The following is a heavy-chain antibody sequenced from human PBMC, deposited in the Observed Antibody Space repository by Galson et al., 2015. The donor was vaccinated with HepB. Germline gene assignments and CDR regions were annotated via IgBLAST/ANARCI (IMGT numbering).Heavy chain of an antibody. CDR3: TRLPDCTGGVCYTPFAFDY. CDR1: GFTFSGSA. J-gene: IGHJ4*02. D-gene: IGHD2-8*02. Sequence: SLRLSCAASGFTFSGSAMHWVRQASGKGLEWVGRIRSKANSYATAYAASVKGRFTISRDDSKNTAYLQMNSLKTEDTAVYYCTRLPDCTGGVCYTPFAFDYWGQGTLVTVSS. CDR2: IRSKANSYAT. V-gene: IGHV3-73*01.